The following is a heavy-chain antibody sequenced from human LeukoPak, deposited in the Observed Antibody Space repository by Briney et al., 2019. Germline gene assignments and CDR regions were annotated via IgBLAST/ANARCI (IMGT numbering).Heavy chain of an antibody. D-gene: IGHD1-26*01. Sequence: GGSLRLSCAASGFTFSSYWMTWVRQAPGKGLEWVANIKQDGSEKDYVDSVKGRFTISRDNAKNSLYLQMNSLRAEDTAVYYCARDRAPRGWGLYYFDYWGQGTLVTVSS. V-gene: IGHV3-7*01. CDR3: ARDRAPRGWGLYYFDY. CDR2: IKQDGSEK. CDR1: GFTFSSYW. J-gene: IGHJ4*02.